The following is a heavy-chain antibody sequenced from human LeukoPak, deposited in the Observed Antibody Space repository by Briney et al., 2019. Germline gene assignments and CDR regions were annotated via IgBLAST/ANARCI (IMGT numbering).Heavy chain of an antibody. CDR3: ARVPSPYYYYGMDI. CDR2: INHSGST. J-gene: IGHJ6*02. V-gene: IGHV4-34*01. D-gene: IGHD6-6*01. Sequence: SETLSLTCTVSGGSISSYYWSWIRQPPGKGLEWIGEINHSGSTNYNPSLKSRVTISVDTSKNQFSLKLSSVTAADTAVYYCARVPSPYYYYGMDIWGQGTTVTVSS. CDR1: GGSISSYY.